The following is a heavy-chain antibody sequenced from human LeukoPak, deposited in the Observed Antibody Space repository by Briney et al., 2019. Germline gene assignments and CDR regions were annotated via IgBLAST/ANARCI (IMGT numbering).Heavy chain of an antibody. J-gene: IGHJ5*02. V-gene: IGHV4-34*01. CDR2: IYHSGST. D-gene: IGHD2-21*02. CDR3: ARGPYCGGDCYSGNNWFDP. Sequence: PSETLSLTCAVYGGSFSGYYWSWIRQPPGKGLEWIGYIYHSGSTYYNPSLKSRVTISIDRSKNQFSLKLNSVTAADTAVYYCARGPYCGGDCYSGNNWFDPWGQGTLVTVSS. CDR1: GGSFSGYY.